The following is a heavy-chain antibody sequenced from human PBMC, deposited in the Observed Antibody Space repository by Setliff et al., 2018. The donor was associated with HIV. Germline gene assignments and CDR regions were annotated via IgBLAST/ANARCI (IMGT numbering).Heavy chain of an antibody. V-gene: IGHV3-66*01. CDR2: IYSDGST. D-gene: IGHD5-12*01. Sequence: PGGSLRLSCEASGFTVSSSYMAWVRQAPGKGLEWVPTIYSDGSTYHRDSVKGRFTISRDNAKNSVYLQMNSLRAEDTAVYYCARGIRSGYDRYYMDVWGKGTTVTVSS. J-gene: IGHJ6*03. CDR3: ARGIRSGYDRYYMDV. CDR1: GFTVSSSY.